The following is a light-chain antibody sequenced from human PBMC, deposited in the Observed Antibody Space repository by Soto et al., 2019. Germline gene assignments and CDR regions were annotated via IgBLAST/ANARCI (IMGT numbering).Light chain of an antibody. CDR3: QEWESSTDDIYV. J-gene: IGLJ1*01. V-gene: IGLV3-21*02. CDR1: NIGSNS. Sequence: SYELTQPPSVSVAPGQTAIFTFYGNNIGSNSVHWYQQKPGRAPVLVVYADSDRPSGVPERFSGSKSGNTATLTISRVEAGDEADYYCQEWESSTDDIYVFAPGGKVIV. CDR2: ADS.